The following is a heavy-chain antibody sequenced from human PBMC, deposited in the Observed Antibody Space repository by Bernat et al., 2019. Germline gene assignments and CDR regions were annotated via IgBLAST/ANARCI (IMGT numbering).Heavy chain of an antibody. CDR1: GFTFRSYW. V-gene: IGHV3-7*03. Sequence: EVQLVESGGGLVQPGGSLRLSCAASGFTFRSYWMSWVRQAPGKGLEWVGNIKQDGSEKDLVDSVRGRFTIARDNAKNSMYLQMSSLRAEDTAVYYCARVHSVGYGVMDVWGEGTTVTVSS. D-gene: IGHD5-12*01. J-gene: IGHJ6*03. CDR3: ARVHSVGYGVMDV. CDR2: IKQDGSEK.